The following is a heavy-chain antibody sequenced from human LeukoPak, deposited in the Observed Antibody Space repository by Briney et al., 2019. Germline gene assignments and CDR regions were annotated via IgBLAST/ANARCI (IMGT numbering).Heavy chain of an antibody. V-gene: IGHV3-7*01. J-gene: IGHJ4*02. D-gene: IGHD3-9*01. CDR1: GFTFSSYA. Sequence: PGGSLRLSCAASGFTFSSYAMSWVRQAPGKGLEWVANIKQDGSEKYYVDSVKGRFTISRDNAKNSLYLQMNSLRAEDTAVYYCARHVLRYFDWLYRRSSIFDYWGQGTLVTVSS. CDR2: IKQDGSEK. CDR3: ARHVLRYFDWLYRRSSIFDY.